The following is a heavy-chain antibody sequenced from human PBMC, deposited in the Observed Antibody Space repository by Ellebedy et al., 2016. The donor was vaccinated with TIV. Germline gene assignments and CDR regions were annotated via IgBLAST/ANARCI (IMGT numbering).Heavy chain of an antibody. CDR3: ARSFRCHHGDCSTWDY. Sequence: AASVKVSCKASGYTFTTYAMHWVRQAPGQRLEWMGWINAGNGNTKYSQKFQGRVTITRDTSASTAYMELSSLRSEDTAVYYCARSFRCHHGDCSTWDYWGQGILVTVSS. D-gene: IGHD2-21*02. CDR2: INAGNGNT. V-gene: IGHV1-3*01. CDR1: GYTFTTYA. J-gene: IGHJ4*02.